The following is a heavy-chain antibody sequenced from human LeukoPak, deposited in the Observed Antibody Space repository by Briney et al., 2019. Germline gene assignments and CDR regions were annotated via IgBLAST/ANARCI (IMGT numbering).Heavy chain of an antibody. V-gene: IGHV3-30*04. CDR3: AKLLYYYDSSQPY. CDR2: ISYDGSNK. J-gene: IGHJ4*02. D-gene: IGHD3-22*01. Sequence: GGSLRLSCAASGFIFSSYAMHWVRRAPGKGLEWVALISYDGSNKYYADSVKGRFTISRDNAKNSLYLQMNSLRAEDTAVYYCAKLLYYYDSSQPYWGQGTLVTVSS. CDR1: GFIFSSYA.